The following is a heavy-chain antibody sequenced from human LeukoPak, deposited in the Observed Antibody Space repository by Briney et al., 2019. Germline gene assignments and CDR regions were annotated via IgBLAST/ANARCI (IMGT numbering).Heavy chain of an antibody. D-gene: IGHD4-4*01. J-gene: IGHJ6*02. CDR1: GFTFDDYA. V-gene: IGHV3-43*01. CDR2: ISWDGGST. Sequence: GGSLRLSCAASGFTFDDYAMHWVRQAPGKGLEWVSLISWDGGSTYYADSVKGRFTISRDNSKNSLYLQMNSLRTEDTALYYCAKDRSNYFGAKNGMDVWSQGTTVTVSS. CDR3: AKDRSNYFGAKNGMDV.